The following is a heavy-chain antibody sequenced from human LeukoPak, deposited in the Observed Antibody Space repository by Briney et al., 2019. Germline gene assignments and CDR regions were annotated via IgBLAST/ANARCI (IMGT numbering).Heavy chain of an antibody. CDR3: ARAVTMVRGVIDGYFDY. D-gene: IGHD3-10*01. Sequence: ASVKVSCKASGGTFSSYAISWVRQAPGQGLEWMGGIIPIFGTANYAQKFQGRVTITADKSTSTAYMELSSLRSEDTAVYYCARAVTMVRGVIDGYFDYWGQGTLVTVSS. V-gene: IGHV1-69*06. CDR2: IIPIFGTA. CDR1: GGTFSSYA. J-gene: IGHJ4*02.